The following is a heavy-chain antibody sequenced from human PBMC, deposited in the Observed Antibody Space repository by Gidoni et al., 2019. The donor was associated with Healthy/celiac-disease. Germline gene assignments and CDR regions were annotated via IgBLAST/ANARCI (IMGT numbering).Heavy chain of an antibody. CDR2: INHSGST. CDR1: GGSFSGYY. V-gene: IGHV4-34*01. Sequence: QVQLQPWGAGLLKPSETLSLTCAVYGGSFSGYYWSWIRQPPGKGLEWIGEINHSGSTNYNPALKSRVTISVDTSKNQFSLKLSSVTAADTAVYYCARCPVAGRLRGVRFDPWGQGTLVTVSS. D-gene: IGHD2-8*01. J-gene: IGHJ5*02. CDR3: ARCPVAGRLRGVRFDP.